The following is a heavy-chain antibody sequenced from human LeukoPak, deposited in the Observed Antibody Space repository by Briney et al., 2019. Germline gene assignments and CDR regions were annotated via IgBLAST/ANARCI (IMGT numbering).Heavy chain of an antibody. J-gene: IGHJ4*02. Sequence: GESLKISCTGSGYTFTNYWIAWVRRMPGKGLEWMGIIYPSDSDTRYSPSFQGQVTISADKSISTAYLQWSSLKASDTAMYYCTRRETTGDYYWGQGTLVTVSA. CDR3: TRRETTGDYY. D-gene: IGHD2-21*02. V-gene: IGHV5-51*01. CDR1: GYTFTNYW. CDR2: IYPSDSDT.